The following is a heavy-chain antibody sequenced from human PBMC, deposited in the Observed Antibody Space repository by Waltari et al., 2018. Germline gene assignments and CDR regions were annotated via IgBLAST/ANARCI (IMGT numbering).Heavy chain of an antibody. J-gene: IGHJ4*02. CDR3: AREGGGGSHFDY. V-gene: IGHV3-7*01. Sequence: EVQLVESGGGLVQPGGSLRLSCAASGFPFSSYWLSWVRQAPGKGLEWVANIKQDGSEKYYVDSVKGRFTISRDNAKNSLYLQMNSLRAEDTAVYYCAREGGGGSHFDYWGQGTLVTVSS. CDR1: GFPFSSYW. CDR2: IKQDGSEK. D-gene: IGHD1-26*01.